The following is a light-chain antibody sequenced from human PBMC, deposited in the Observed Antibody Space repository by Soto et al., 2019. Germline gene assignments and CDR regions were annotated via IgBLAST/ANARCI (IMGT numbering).Light chain of an antibody. CDR2: GAT. Sequence: SVLTQPPSASGSPGQSVTISCTGTSSAVGERNYVSWYQDHPGKAPKLFNLGATDGPPRISDGFSDSNSVNTLSPTIFRLLPEEEAVYYCSAYTTGSGLPWVCRAGSKVTGL. J-gene: IGLJ1*01. CDR3: SAYTTGSGLPWV. CDR1: SSAVGERNY. V-gene: IGLV2-8*01.